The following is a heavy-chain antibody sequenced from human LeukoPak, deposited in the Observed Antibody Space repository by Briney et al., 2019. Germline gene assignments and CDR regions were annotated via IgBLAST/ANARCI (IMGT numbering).Heavy chain of an antibody. V-gene: IGHV3-13*04. D-gene: IGHD4-11*01. CDR2: VGTAGDT. CDR1: GFTFSSYD. CDR3: ARGLVPGFLDY. Sequence: GGSLRLSCAASGFTFSSYDMHWVRQATGKGLEWVSAVGTAGDTYYPGSVKGRFTISRENAKNSLYLQMNSLRAGDTAVYYCARGLVPGFLDYWGQGTPVTVSS. J-gene: IGHJ4*02.